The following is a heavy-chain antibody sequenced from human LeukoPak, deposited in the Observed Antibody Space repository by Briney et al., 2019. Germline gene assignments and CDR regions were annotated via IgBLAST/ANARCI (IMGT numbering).Heavy chain of an antibody. CDR3: ARGTGDYYFDY. CDR2: INHSGST. Sequence: SETLSLTCAVYGGSFSGYYWSWIRQPPGKGLEWIGEINHSGSTNYNPSLKSRVTISVDTSKNQFSLKLSSVTAADTAVYYCARGTGDYYFDYWGQGTLVTVSS. CDR1: GGSFSGYY. V-gene: IGHV4-34*01. J-gene: IGHJ4*02. D-gene: IGHD7-27*01.